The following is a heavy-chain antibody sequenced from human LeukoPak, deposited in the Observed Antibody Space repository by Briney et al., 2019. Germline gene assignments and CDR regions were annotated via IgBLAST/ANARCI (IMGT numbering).Heavy chain of an antibody. J-gene: IGHJ4*02. D-gene: IGHD1-26*01. V-gene: IGHV4-39*01. CDR3: ASLWELPTCFDY. CDR2: IYYSGST. CDR1: GGSISSYY. Sequence: SETLSLTCTVSGGSISSYYWGWNRQPPGKGLEWIGSIYYSGSTYYNPSLKSRVTISVDTSKNQFSLKLSSVTAADTAVYYCASLWELPTCFDYWGQGTLVTVSS.